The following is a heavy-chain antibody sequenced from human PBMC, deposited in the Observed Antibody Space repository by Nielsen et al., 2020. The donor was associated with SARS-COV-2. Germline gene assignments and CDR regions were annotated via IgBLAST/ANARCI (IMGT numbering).Heavy chain of an antibody. CDR1: GYSFTSYW. V-gene: IGHV5-51*01. J-gene: IGHJ6*02. CDR3: ARHTPTNSYDILTGYYKWDYYYYGMDV. Sequence: GESLKISCKGSGYSFTSYWIGWVRQMPGKGLEWMGIIYPGDSDTRYSPSFQGQVTISADKSISTAYLQWSSLKASDTAMYYCARHTPTNSYDILTGYYKWDYYYYGMDVWGQGTTVTVSS. D-gene: IGHD3-9*01. CDR2: IYPGDSDT.